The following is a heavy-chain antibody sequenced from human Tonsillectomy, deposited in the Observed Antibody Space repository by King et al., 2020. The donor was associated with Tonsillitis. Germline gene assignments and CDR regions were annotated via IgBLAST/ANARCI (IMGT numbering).Heavy chain of an antibody. CDR1: GGSISSSSYY. J-gene: IGHJ4*02. CDR2: IYYSGST. D-gene: IGHD6-6*01. CDR3: ARHRVGAARPNPYYFDY. V-gene: IGHV4-39*01. Sequence: VQLQESGPGLVKPSETLSLTCTVSGGSISSSSYYWGWIRQPPGKGLEWIGSIYYSGSTYYNPSLKSRVTISVDTSKNQFSLKLSSVTAADTAVYYCARHRVGAARPNPYYFDYWGQGTLVTVSS.